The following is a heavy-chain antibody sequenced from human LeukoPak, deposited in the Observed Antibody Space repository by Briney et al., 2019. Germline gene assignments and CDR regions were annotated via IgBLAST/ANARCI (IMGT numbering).Heavy chain of an antibody. J-gene: IGHJ5*01. V-gene: IGHV4-4*07. CDR1: GGSIIDYY. Sequence: PETLSLTCTVSGGSIIDYYWNWLRQSAGKGLEYIGRISGGGATSYNPSLQSRITMSVDTSKNQFSLHLTSVTAADTAIYYCAREILVPGANRENWFDSWGQGFLVTVSS. CDR2: ISGGGAT. D-gene: IGHD3-10*01. CDR3: AREILVPGANRENWFDS.